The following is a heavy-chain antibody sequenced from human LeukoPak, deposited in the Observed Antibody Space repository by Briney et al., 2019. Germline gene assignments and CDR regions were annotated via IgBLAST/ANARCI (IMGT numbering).Heavy chain of an antibody. Sequence: ASVKVSCKASGYTFSSYYIHWVRQAPGQGLEWMGIINPSGGSTTYAQKFQGRVIMTRDTSTSTVYMGLSSLRSEDTAVYYCARSYRRGSSDYYYYMDVWGKGTTVTVPS. D-gene: IGHD3-10*01. CDR2: INPSGGST. J-gene: IGHJ6*03. CDR1: GYTFSSYY. V-gene: IGHV1-46*01. CDR3: ARSYRRGSSDYYYYMDV.